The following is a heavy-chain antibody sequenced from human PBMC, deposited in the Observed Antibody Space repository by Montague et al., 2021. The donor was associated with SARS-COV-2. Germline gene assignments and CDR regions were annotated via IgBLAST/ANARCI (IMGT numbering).Heavy chain of an antibody. Sequence: SKTLSLTCSVSSGSIISSGYYWGWIRQPPGEELEWIGNIYYSGTTYYNPSLQSRGTLSVDTSKNHLSLRLSSVTAADTAVYFCARGMIRGVTTPFDYWGQGSQVTVSS. CDR1: SGSIISSGYY. V-gene: IGHV4-39*02. CDR2: IYYSGTT. CDR3: ARGMIRGVTTPFDY. D-gene: IGHD3-10*01. J-gene: IGHJ4*02.